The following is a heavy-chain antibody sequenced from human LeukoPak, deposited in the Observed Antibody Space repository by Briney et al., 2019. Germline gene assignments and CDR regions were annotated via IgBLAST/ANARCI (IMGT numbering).Heavy chain of an antibody. CDR3: ARGRAAGRQTRRDNWFDP. CDR1: GYTFTSYD. Sequence: GSVKVSCKASGYTFTSYDINWVRQATGQGLEWMGWMNPNSGNTGYAQKFQGRVTMTRNTSISTAYMELSSLRSEDTAVYYCARGRAAGRQTRRDNWFDPWGQGTLVTVSS. V-gene: IGHV1-8*01. D-gene: IGHD6-13*01. J-gene: IGHJ5*02. CDR2: MNPNSGNT.